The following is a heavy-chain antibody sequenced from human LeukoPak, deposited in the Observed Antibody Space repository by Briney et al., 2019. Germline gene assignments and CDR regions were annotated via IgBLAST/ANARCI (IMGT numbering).Heavy chain of an antibody. CDR3: ARHPFSAPFDY. V-gene: IGHV4-59*08. J-gene: IGHJ4*02. CDR2: VYQTGGT. D-gene: IGHD6-19*01. Sequence: PSETLSLTCTVSGCSMNNYSWSWFRRPPGKGLEWIAYVYQTGGTRYNPSLKSRVSISLEPSKNKFSLKVSYVTATDTAVYYCARHPFSAPFDYWGQGILVTVSS. CDR1: GCSMNNYS.